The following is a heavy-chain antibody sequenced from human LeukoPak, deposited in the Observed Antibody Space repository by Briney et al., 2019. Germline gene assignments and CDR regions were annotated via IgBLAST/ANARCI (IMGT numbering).Heavy chain of an antibody. Sequence: PGGSLRLSCAASGFTFSSHWMTWVRQAPGKGLEWVANLKEDGSEKYYVDSVKGRFTISRDNAKNSLHLQMNSLRGDDTAVYYCARGVYYFDYWGQGTLVTVSS. CDR3: ARGVYYFDY. J-gene: IGHJ4*02. CDR2: LKEDGSEK. V-gene: IGHV3-7*04. CDR1: GFTFSSHW.